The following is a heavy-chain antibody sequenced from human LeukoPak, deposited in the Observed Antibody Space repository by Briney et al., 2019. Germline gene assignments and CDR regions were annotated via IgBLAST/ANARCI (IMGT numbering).Heavy chain of an antibody. V-gene: IGHV3-53*01. D-gene: IGHD3-10*01. CDR3: ARVWFGYFFQ. CDR1: GFYISYNY. Sequence: GGSLRLSCAASGFYISYNYVGWVRQAPGKGLEWVSVIHTGGTTHYADSVKGRFTISKDNSNNTVYLQMNSVGVEDTAVYYCARVWFGYFFQWGQGALVTVSS. CDR2: IHTGGTT. J-gene: IGHJ4*02.